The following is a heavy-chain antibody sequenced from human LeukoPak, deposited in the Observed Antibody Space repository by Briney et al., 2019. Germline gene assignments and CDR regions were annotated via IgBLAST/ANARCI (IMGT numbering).Heavy chain of an antibody. V-gene: IGHV3-7*04. CDR3: ARGPLANYYDSSGPGDYFDY. CDR1: GFTFSSYW. Sequence: GGSLRLSCAASGFTFSSYWMSWVRQAPGKGLEWVANIKQDGSEKYYVDSVKGRFTISRDNAKNSLYLQMNSLRAEDTAVYYCARGPLANYYDSSGPGDYFDYWGQGTLVTVSS. D-gene: IGHD3-22*01. J-gene: IGHJ4*02. CDR2: IKQDGSEK.